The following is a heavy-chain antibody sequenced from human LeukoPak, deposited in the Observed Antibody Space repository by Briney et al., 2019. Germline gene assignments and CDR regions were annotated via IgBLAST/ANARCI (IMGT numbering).Heavy chain of an antibody. V-gene: IGHV3-48*02. CDR3: ARAQYYDSSGYYYEDYFQH. Sequence: PGGSLRLSCAASGFTFSSYSMNWVRQAPGKGLEWISYISSSTSTIYYADSVKGRFTISRDNAKNSLYLQMNSLRDGDTAVYYCARAQYYDSSGYYYEDYFQHWGQGTLVTVSS. D-gene: IGHD3-22*01. J-gene: IGHJ1*01. CDR1: GFTFSSYS. CDR2: ISSSTSTI.